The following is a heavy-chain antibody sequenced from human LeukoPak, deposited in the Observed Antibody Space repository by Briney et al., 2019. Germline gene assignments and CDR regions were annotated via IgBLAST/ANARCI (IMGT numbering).Heavy chain of an antibody. D-gene: IGHD3-3*01. V-gene: IGHV4-4*08. CDR1: GGSISSYC. CDR3: ARGDWSGYSYYFDY. J-gene: IGHJ4*02. CDR2: IYTSGST. Sequence: PSETLSLTCTVSGGSISSYCWSWIRQPPGKGLEWIGRIYTSGSTNYNPSLKSRVTISVDTSKNQFSLKLSSVTAADTAVYYCARGDWSGYSYYFDYWGQGTLVTASS.